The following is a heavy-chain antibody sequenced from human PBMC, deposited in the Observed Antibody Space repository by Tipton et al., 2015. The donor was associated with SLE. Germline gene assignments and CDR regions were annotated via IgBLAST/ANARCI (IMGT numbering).Heavy chain of an antibody. V-gene: IGHV4-61*09. D-gene: IGHD3-10*01. CDR1: GGSISSGSYY. J-gene: IGHJ2*01. CDR2: IDTSGST. CDR3: VKDGFGEIGHFDL. Sequence: LRLSCTVSGGSISSGSYYWSWIRQPAGKGLEWIGYIDTSGSTNYNPSLKSRVTISVDTSKNQFSLKLSSVTAADTAVYYCVKDGFGEIGHFDLWGRGTLVTVSS.